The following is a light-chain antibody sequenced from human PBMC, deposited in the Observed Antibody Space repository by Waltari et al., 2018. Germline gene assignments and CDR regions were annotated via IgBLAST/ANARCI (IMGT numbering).Light chain of an antibody. V-gene: IGKV1-9*01. J-gene: IGKJ4*01. Sequence: DIQLTQSPSFLSTSVGDRVTITSRANQDISTYVAWYQQKPGKGPKLLISAASTLQSVVPSRFSGSGSGTEFTLTISSLQSEDTATYYCQQLLSYPLTFGGGTKVEIK. CDR3: QQLLSYPLT. CDR2: AAS. CDR1: QDISTY.